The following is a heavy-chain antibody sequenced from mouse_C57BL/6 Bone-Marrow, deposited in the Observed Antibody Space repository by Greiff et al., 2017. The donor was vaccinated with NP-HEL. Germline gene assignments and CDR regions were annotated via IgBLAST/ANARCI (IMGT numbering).Heavy chain of an antibody. CDR2: SRNKANDYTT. Sequence: EVQLVESGGGLVQSGRSLRLSCATSGFTFSDFYMEWVRQAPGKGLEWIAASRNKANDYTTEYSASVKGRFIVSRDTSQSILYLQMNALRAEDTAIYYCARDAVTGFDYWGQGTTLTVSS. V-gene: IGHV7-1*01. CDR3: ARDAVTGFDY. CDR1: GFTFSDFY. J-gene: IGHJ2*01. D-gene: IGHD4-1*01.